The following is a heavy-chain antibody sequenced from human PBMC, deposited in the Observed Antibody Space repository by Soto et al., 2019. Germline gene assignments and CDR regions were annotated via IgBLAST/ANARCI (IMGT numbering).Heavy chain of an antibody. J-gene: IGHJ6*02. D-gene: IGHD2-2*01. Sequence: QVQLVQSGAEVKKPGSSVKVSCKASGGTFSSYAISWVRQAPGQGLEWMGGIIPIFGTANYAQKFQGRVTITADESTSTAYMELSSLRSEDTAVYYCARSIVVVPAATFYYYYGMDVCGQGTTVTVSS. CDR2: IIPIFGTA. CDR1: GGTFSSYA. V-gene: IGHV1-69*01. CDR3: ARSIVVVPAATFYYYYGMDV.